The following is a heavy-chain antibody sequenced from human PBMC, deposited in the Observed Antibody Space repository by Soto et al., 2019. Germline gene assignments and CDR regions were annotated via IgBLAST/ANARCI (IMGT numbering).Heavy chain of an antibody. CDR2: FDGRDS. J-gene: IGHJ5*02. V-gene: IGHV3-23*01. CDR3: ARDAVTNNGKWDWFGP. Sequence: EEQLLESGGDLVQPGGSLRLSCVASGFSITAYAMNWVRQAPGKGLEWVSSFDGRDSYYADSVKGRFTVSRDGSTNSLYLEMTSLRVEDTAIYYCARDAVTNNGKWDWFGPWGQGALVIV. D-gene: IGHD4-17*01. CDR1: GFSITAYA.